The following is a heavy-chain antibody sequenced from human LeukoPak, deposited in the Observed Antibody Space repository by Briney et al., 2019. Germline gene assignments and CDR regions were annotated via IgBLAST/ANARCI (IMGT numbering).Heavy chain of an antibody. Sequence: PGGSLRLSCAASGFTFSSYAMHWVRQAPGKGLEWVAVISYDGSNKYYADSVKGRFTISRDNSKNTLYLQMNSLRAEDTAVYYCAKDKNYYGSGSYFNFDYWGQGTLVTVSS. CDR2: ISYDGSNK. J-gene: IGHJ4*02. D-gene: IGHD3-10*01. CDR3: AKDKNYYGSGSYFNFDY. CDR1: GFTFSSYA. V-gene: IGHV3-30-3*01.